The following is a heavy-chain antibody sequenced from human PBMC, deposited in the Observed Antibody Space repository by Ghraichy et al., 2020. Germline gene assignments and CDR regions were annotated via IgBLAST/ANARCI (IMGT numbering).Heavy chain of an antibody. V-gene: IGHV4-39*01. CDR2: IYYSGST. CDR3: ARQPRAEHQLLPAYSYYYMDV. D-gene: IGHD2-2*01. Sequence: SETLSLTCTVSGGSISSSSYYWGWIRQPPGKGLEWIGSIYYSGSTYYNPSLKSRVTISVDTSKNQFSLKLSSVTAADTAVYYCARQPRAEHQLLPAYSYYYMDVWGKGTTVTVSS. J-gene: IGHJ6*03. CDR1: GGSISSSSYY.